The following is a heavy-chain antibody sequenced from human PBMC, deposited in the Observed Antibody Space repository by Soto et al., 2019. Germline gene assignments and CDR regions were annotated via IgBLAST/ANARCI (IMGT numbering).Heavy chain of an antibody. CDR1: GFTISSYS. CDR3: PGAFDF. CDR2: ISSSSSTI. V-gene: IGHV3-48*02. J-gene: IGHJ3*01. Sequence: GGSLRVSCAASGFTISSYSMNWVRQAPGKGLEWVSYISSSSSTIYYADSVKGRLTISRDNAKNSLYLQMNSLRDEDTALYYCPGAFDFWAHGSLVTVSS.